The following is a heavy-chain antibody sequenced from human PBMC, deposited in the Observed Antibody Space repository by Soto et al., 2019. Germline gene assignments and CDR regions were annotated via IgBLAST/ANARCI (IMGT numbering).Heavy chain of an antibody. J-gene: IGHJ6*02. V-gene: IGHV3-43*02. CDR1: GFTFDDYA. CDR3: AKNNFWSGYTLDYYYYGMDV. D-gene: IGHD3-3*01. CDR2: ISGDGGST. Sequence: GGSLRLSCAASGFTFDDYAMHWVRQAPGKGLEWVSLISGDGGSTYYADSVKGRFTISRDNSKNSLYLQMNSLRTEETALYYCAKNNFWSGYTLDYYYYGMDVWGQGTTVTVSS.